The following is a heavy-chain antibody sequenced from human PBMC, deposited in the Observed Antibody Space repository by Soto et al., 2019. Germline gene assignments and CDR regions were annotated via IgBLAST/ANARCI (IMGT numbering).Heavy chain of an antibody. CDR3: ARHLPHHFSSGNWVGRGWFGP. Sequence: ASVKVSCKASGFTFTGHYIHWVRQAPGQGLEWMGWTNPNSGGTSYAQKFQGRVTMTRDTSITTAYMELSRLSSDDTALYYCARHLPHHFSSGNWVGRGWFGPWGQGALVTVSS. CDR1: GFTFTGHY. CDR2: TNPNSGGT. D-gene: IGHD3-10*01. V-gene: IGHV1-2*02. J-gene: IGHJ5*02.